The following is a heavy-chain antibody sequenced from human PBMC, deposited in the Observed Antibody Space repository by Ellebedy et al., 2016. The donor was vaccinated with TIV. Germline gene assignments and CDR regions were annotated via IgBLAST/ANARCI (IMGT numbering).Heavy chain of an antibody. CDR2: IIPILGIA. Sequence: ASVKVSCKASGGTFSSYAISWVRQAPGQGLEWMGRIIPILGIANYAQKFQGRVTITADTSASTAYMELSSLRSEDTAVYYCAREAIGDYEYNWFDPWGQGTLVTVSS. CDR3: AREAIGDYEYNWFDP. CDR1: GGTFSSYA. V-gene: IGHV1-69*04. D-gene: IGHD4-17*01. J-gene: IGHJ5*02.